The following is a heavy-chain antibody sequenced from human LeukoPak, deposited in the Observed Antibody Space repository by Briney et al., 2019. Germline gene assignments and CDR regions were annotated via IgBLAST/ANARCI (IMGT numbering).Heavy chain of an antibody. CDR3: ARGAGDYDFSNTYYTARYYVDV. CDR2: INHTGST. V-gene: IGHV4-34*01. CDR1: GGSFSGYY. D-gene: IGHD3-3*01. J-gene: IGHJ6*03. Sequence: PSETLSLTCAVYGGSFSGYYLSWIRQPPGKGLEWIGEINHTGSTNYNPSLKSRVTISVDRSKNQFSLKLSSVTAADTAVYYCARGAGDYDFSNTYYTARYYVDVWGKGTTVTVSS.